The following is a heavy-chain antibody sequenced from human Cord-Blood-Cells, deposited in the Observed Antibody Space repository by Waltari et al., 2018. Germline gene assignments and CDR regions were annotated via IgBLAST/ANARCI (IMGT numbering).Heavy chain of an antibody. CDR3: ARVLQRYFDL. J-gene: IGHJ2*01. Sequence: QVQLQQWGAGLLKPSETLSLTCAVYGGSFSGYYGSWIRQPPGKGLEWIGEINHSGSTNYTPSLKSRVTISVDTSKNQFSLKLSSVTAADTAVYYCARVLQRYFDLWGRGTLVTVSS. CDR1: GGSFSGYY. V-gene: IGHV4-34*01. CDR2: INHSGST.